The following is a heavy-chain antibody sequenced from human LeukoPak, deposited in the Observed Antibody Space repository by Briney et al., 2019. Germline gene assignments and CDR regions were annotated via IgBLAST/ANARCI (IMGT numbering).Heavy chain of an antibody. J-gene: IGHJ5*02. V-gene: IGHV3-23*01. CDR1: GFTFDDYA. Sequence: PGGSLRLSCAASGFTFDDYAMHWVRQAPGKGLEWVSAISGSGGSIYYADSVKGRFTISRDNSKNTLYLQMNSLRAEDTAVYYCAKGSGSYYRAPFDPWGQGTLVTVSS. CDR2: ISGSGGSI. D-gene: IGHD3-10*01. CDR3: AKGSGSYYRAPFDP.